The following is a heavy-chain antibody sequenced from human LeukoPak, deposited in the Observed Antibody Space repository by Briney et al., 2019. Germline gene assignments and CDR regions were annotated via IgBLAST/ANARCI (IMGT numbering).Heavy chain of an antibody. CDR2: IRYDASNK. Sequence: GGSLRLSCAVSGLTFSNYGMHWVRKAPGKGLEWVAFIRYDASNKYYADSVKGRFTISRDNSENTLYLQMNRLGVEDTAIYYCAGDFDYWGQGTLVTVSS. V-gene: IGHV3-30*02. J-gene: IGHJ4*02. CDR3: AGDFDY. CDR1: GLTFSNYG.